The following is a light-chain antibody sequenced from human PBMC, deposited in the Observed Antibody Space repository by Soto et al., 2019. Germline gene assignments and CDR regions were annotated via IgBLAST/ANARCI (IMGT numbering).Light chain of an antibody. CDR1: QSVSTY. V-gene: IGKV3-11*01. CDR3: QQRREWPLR. J-gene: IGKJ4*02. CDR2: DAS. Sequence: EIVLTQSPATLSLSPGERATLSCRASQSVSTYFGWYHQKPGQAPRLLIYDASNRATGIPARFSGSGSGTEFTLTISSLEPEYFAVYYCQQRREWPLRFGGGTKVEIK.